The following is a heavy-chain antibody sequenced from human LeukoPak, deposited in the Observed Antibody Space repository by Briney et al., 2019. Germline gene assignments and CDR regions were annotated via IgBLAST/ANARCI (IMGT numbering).Heavy chain of an antibody. CDR1: GGSISSYY. CDR2: IYYSGST. D-gene: IGHD3-22*01. CDR3: ARAQWLALFDY. J-gene: IGHJ4*02. Sequence: PSETLSLTCTVSGGSISSYYWSWIRQPPGKGLEWIGYIYYSGSTNYNPSLKSRVTISVDTSKNQFSLKLSSVTAADTAVYYCARAQWLALFDYWGQGTLVTVSS. V-gene: IGHV4-59*12.